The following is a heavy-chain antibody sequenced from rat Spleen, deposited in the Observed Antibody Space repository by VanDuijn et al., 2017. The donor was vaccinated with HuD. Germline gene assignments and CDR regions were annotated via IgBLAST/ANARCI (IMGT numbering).Heavy chain of an antibody. Sequence: AASGFTFSDYGMAWVRQAPTKGLEWVATISYDGSSTYYRDSVKGRFTISRDNAKSTLYLQMDSLSSEDTATYYCARHLGNSGHWYFDFWGPGTMVTVSS. CDR2: ISYDGSST. V-gene: IGHV5-29*01. D-gene: IGHD4-4*01. CDR1: GFTFSDYG. CDR3: ARHLGNSGHWYFDF. J-gene: IGHJ1*01.